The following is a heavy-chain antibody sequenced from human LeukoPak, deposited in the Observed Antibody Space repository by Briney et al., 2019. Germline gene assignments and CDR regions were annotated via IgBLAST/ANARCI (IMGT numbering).Heavy chain of an antibody. CDR3: AKPHVDSEYYFDY. V-gene: IGHV3-30*18. Sequence: PGGSLRLSCAASGFTFSSYGMHWVRQAPGKGLEWMAVISYDGSNKYYADSVKGRFTISRDNSKNTLYLQMNSLRAEDTAVYYCAKPHVDSEYYFDYWGQGTLVTVSS. CDR2: ISYDGSNK. J-gene: IGHJ4*02. CDR1: GFTFSSYG. D-gene: IGHD5-12*01.